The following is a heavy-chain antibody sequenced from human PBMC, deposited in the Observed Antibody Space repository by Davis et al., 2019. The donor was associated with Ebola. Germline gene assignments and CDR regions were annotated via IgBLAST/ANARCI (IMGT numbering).Heavy chain of an antibody. CDR2: INAGNGNT. V-gene: IGHV1-3*01. D-gene: IGHD2-15*01. Sequence: ASVKVSCKASGYTFTSYAMHWVRQAPGQRLEWMGWINAGNGNTKYSQKFQGRVTMTRDTSTSTVYMELSSLRSEDTAVYYCARDRIVVVVAATQAYYYYGMDVWGQGTTVTVSS. CDR3: ARDRIVVVVAATQAYYYYGMDV. J-gene: IGHJ6*02. CDR1: GYTFTSYA.